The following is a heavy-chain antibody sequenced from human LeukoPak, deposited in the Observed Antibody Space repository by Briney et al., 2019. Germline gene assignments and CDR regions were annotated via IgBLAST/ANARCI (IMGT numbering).Heavy chain of an antibody. CDR1: GFTFSSYG. CDR2: ISYDGSNK. CDR3: ARDLRDGYNPRFDY. J-gene: IGHJ4*02. D-gene: IGHD5-24*01. Sequence: GGSLRLSCAASGFTFSSYGMHWVRQAPGKGLEWVAVISYDGSNKYYADSVKGRFTISRDNSKNTLYLQMNSLRAEDTAVYYCARDLRDGYNPRFDYWGQGTLVTVSS. V-gene: IGHV3-30*19.